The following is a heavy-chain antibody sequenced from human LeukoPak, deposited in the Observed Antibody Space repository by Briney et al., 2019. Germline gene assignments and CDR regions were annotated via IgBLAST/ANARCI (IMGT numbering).Heavy chain of an antibody. CDR3: AREHCSSTSCYSGFDY. CDR2: IYQSETA. V-gene: IGHV4-38-2*02. CDR1: GYSISSGYF. Sequence: PSETLSLTCTVSGYSISSGYFWGWMRQPPGKGLEWIGSIYQSETAHYNPSLKSRVTISVDTSKNQFSLKLRSVMAADTAVYYCAREHCSSTSCYSGFDYWGQGTLVTVSS. D-gene: IGHD2-2*01. J-gene: IGHJ4*02.